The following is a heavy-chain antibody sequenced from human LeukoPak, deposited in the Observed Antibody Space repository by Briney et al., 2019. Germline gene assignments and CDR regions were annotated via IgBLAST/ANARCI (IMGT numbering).Heavy chain of an antibody. CDR2: INHSGIT. D-gene: IGHD3-16*01. CDR3: ARHLYDYVWGSYTPDY. Sequence: PSATLSLTCAVYGGSFSDYYWSWIRKPPGMGLEWIGEINHSGITDYNPSLKSRVTISVDTSKNQFSLKLCSVTAADTAMYYCARHLYDYVWGSYTPDYWGQGTLVTVSS. J-gene: IGHJ4*02. CDR1: GGSFSDYY. V-gene: IGHV4-34*01.